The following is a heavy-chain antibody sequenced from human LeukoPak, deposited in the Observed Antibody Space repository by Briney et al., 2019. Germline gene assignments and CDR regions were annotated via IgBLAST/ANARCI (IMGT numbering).Heavy chain of an antibody. V-gene: IGHV3-21*01. J-gene: IGHJ3*02. Sequence: GGSLRLSCAASGFTFSSYIMNWVRQAPGKGLEWVSSISSSSSYIYYADSVKGRFTISRDNAKNSLYLQMNSLRAEDTAVYYCARAAAGTGDDAFDIWGQGTMVTVSS. D-gene: IGHD6-13*01. CDR3: ARAAAGTGDDAFDI. CDR1: GFTFSSYI. CDR2: ISSSSSYI.